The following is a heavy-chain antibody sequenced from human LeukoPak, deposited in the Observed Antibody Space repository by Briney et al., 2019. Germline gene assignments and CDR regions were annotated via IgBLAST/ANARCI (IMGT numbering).Heavy chain of an antibody. Sequence: GGSLGLSCAASGFTVSSNYMSWVRQAPGKGLEWVSVIYSGGSTYYADSVKGRFTISRDNSKNTLYLQMNSLRAEDTAVYYCARDAGWGSYYDYRYWGQGTLVTVSS. V-gene: IGHV3-66*01. CDR2: IYSGGST. CDR1: GFTVSSNY. CDR3: ARDAGWGSYYDYRY. J-gene: IGHJ4*02. D-gene: IGHD1-26*01.